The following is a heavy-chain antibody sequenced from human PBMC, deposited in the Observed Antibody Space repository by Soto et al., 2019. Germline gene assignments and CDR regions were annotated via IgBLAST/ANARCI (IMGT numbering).Heavy chain of an antibody. V-gene: IGHV1-69*06. CDR1: GGTFSSYA. Sequence: AASVKVSCKASGGTFSSYAISWVRQAPGQGLEWMGGIIPIFGTANYAQKFQGRVTITADKSTSTAYMELSSLRSEDTAVYYCAREGRDGYNPGALDGMDVWGQGTTVTVSS. D-gene: IGHD5-12*01. CDR2: IIPIFGTA. CDR3: AREGRDGYNPGALDGMDV. J-gene: IGHJ6*02.